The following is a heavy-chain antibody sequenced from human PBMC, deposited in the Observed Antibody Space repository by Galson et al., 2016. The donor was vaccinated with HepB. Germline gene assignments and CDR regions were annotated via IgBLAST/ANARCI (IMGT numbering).Heavy chain of an antibody. D-gene: IGHD6-13*01. Sequence: SLRLSCAASGFIVSSNDMSWVRQAPGKGLEWVSAMSDSGGSTYYADSVKGRFTISRDNSKNTLYLQMNSLGAEDTAIYYCAVRYSSIWYFQHWGRGTLVSVPS. J-gene: IGHJ1*01. V-gene: IGHV3-23*01. CDR2: MSDSGGST. CDR1: GFIVSSND. CDR3: AVRYSSIWYFQH.